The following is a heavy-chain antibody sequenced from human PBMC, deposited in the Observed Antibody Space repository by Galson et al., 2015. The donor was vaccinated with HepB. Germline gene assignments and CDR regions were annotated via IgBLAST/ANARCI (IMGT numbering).Heavy chain of an antibody. V-gene: IGHV3-11*03. Sequence: SLRLSCAASRFTFSDYYIYWIRQAPGKGLEWVSYISGTGTYTNYADSVKGRITISRDNARNSLYLQMNSRRAEDTDIYYCAKYGGYYKFDYWGQGTLATVSS. D-gene: IGHD4-23*01. CDR1: RFTFSDYY. CDR3: AKYGGYYKFDY. J-gene: IGHJ4*02. CDR2: ISGTGTYT.